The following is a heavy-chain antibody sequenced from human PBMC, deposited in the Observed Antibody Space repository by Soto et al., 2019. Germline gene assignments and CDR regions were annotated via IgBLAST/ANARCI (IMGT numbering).Heavy chain of an antibody. V-gene: IGHV4-31*03. CDR1: GGSISSGGYY. Sequence: SETLSLTCTVSGGSISSGGYYWSWIRQHPGKGLEWIGYIYYSGSTYYNPSLKSRVTISVDTSKNPFSLKLSSVTSADTAVSYCAVDCRSSQQLPACRYYALDIWGQGTMVTVSS. D-gene: IGHD6-13*01. CDR2: IYYSGST. J-gene: IGHJ3*02. CDR3: AVDCRSSQQLPACRYYALDI.